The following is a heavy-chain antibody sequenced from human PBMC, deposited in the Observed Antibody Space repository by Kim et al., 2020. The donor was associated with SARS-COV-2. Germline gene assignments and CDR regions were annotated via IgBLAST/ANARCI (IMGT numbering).Heavy chain of an antibody. J-gene: IGHJ5*02. CDR3: VRGIPSA. Sequence: QDGSAKYYVDPVKGRFSISRDNAKNSLFLQRNSLRAEDTAVYYCVRGIPSAWGQGTLVTVSS. D-gene: IGHD2-21*01. CDR2: QDGSAK. V-gene: IGHV3-7*04.